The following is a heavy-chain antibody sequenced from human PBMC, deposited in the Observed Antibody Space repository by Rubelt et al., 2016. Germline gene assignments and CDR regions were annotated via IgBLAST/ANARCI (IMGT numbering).Heavy chain of an antibody. J-gene: IGHJ4*02. V-gene: IGHV3-48*02. Sequence: YADSVKGRFTISRDNAKNSLYLQMNSLRDEDTAVYYCARRGRKVGKMELLGIDYFDYWGQGTLVTVSS. D-gene: IGHD1-26*01. CDR3: ARRGRKVGKMELLGIDYFDY.